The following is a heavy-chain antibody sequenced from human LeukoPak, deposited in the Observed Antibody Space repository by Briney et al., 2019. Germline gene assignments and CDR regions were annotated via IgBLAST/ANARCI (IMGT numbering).Heavy chain of an antibody. D-gene: IGHD3-22*01. CDR1: GYTFTSYA. J-gene: IGHJ5*02. Sequence: GASVKVSCRASGYTFTSYAMHWVRQAPGQRLEWMGWINAGNGNTKYSQKFQGRVTITRDTSASTAYMELSSLRSEDTAVYYCARDHSSGYYLGWFDPWGQGTLVTVSS. CDR3: ARDHSSGYYLGWFDP. V-gene: IGHV1-3*01. CDR2: INAGNGNT.